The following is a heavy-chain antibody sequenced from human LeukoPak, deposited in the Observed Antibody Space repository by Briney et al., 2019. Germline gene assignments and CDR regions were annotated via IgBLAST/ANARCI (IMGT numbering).Heavy chain of an antibody. CDR1: GLTFSNYG. V-gene: IGHV3-30*02. D-gene: IGHD6-13*01. Sequence: GGSLRLSCAASGLTFSNYGMHWVRQAPGKGLEWVAFIRYDGSNKYYADSVKGRFTISRDSSMNTLYLQMNSLRAEDTAVYYCARGAIAAAGIDYWGQGTLVTVSS. J-gene: IGHJ4*02. CDR2: IRYDGSNK. CDR3: ARGAIAAAGIDY.